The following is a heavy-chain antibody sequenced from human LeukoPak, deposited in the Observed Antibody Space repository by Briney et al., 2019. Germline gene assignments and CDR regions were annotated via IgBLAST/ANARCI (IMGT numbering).Heavy chain of an antibody. V-gene: IGHV4-30-4*01. CDR2: IYYSGST. D-gene: IGHD2-21*02. CDR1: GGSISSGDYY. J-gene: IGHJ3*02. Sequence: PSQTLSLTCTVSGGSISSGDYYWSWIRQPPGKGLEWIGYIYYSGSTYYNPSLKSRVTISVDTSKNQFSLKLSSVTAADTAVYYCASHIVVVTAILDAFDIWGQGTMVTVSS. CDR3: ASHIVVVTAILDAFDI.